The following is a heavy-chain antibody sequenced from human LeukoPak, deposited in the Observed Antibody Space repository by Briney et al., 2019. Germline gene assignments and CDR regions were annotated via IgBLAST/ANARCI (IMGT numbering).Heavy chain of an antibody. D-gene: IGHD1-1*01. CDR2: IRGNGDT. CDR1: GFSFSTYA. V-gene: IGHV3-23*01. Sequence: QSGGSLRLSCAASGFSFSTYAMSWVRRAPARGLEWVSSIRGNGDTFYADSVKGRFTLSRDDSRNTVYLQLNNLRVDDTAVYYCAKANWVSNADAVWWGQGTVVTVSS. CDR3: AKANWVSNADAVW. J-gene: IGHJ4*02.